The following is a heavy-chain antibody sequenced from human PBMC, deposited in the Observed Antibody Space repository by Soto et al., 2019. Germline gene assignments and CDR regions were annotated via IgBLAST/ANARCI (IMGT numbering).Heavy chain of an antibody. CDR2: INPNSGNT. Sequence: QVQLVQSGAEVKKPGASVKVSCKASGYTFTGYYMHWVRQAPGQGLEWMGWINPNSGNTKYVQKFRGRVIMTRDTSIRTAYMELSRLTSDDTAVYYCARGEVDTAPCDPWGQGTLVTVSS. V-gene: IGHV1-2*02. CDR1: GYTFTGYY. CDR3: ARGEVDTAPCDP. D-gene: IGHD5-18*01. J-gene: IGHJ5*02.